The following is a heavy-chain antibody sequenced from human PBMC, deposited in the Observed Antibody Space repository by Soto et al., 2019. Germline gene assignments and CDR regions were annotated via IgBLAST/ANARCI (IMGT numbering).Heavy chain of an antibody. CDR2: INWNSGSI. D-gene: IGHD6-13*01. CDR3: VKDESINWYSGHFRH. V-gene: IGHV3-9*01. CDR1: GFTFDDYA. Sequence: SLRLSCAAAGFTFDDYAMHWVRQVPGKGLEWVSGINWNSGSIGYGDSVKGRFAISRDNAKNSLHLQMNSLSAEDTAFYYCVKDESINWYSGHFRHWGQGTLVTVSS. J-gene: IGHJ1*01.